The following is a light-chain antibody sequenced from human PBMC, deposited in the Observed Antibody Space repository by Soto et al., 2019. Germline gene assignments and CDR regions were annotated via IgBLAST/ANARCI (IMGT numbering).Light chain of an antibody. J-gene: IGLJ2*01. CDR3: SSYTSTTPPVL. V-gene: IGLV2-18*02. CDR2: EVS. Sequence: QSALTQPPSVSGSPGQSVTISCTGTSSDVGSYNRVSWYQQPPGTAPKLMIYEVSNRPSGVPDRFSGSKSGNTASLTISGPRAEDGVVFYGSSYTSTTPPVLLGGGTKPPVL. CDR1: SSDVGSYNR.